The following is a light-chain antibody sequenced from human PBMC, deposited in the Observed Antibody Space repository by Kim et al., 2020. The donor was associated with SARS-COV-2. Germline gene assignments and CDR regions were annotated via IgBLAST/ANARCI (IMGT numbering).Light chain of an antibody. Sequence: GKTVTISCTRSSGNSASNFVQLYQQRPGSPPTTVIYDDNRRPSGVPDRFSGSIDSSSNSASLTLTGLKTEDEADYYCQSSYTRTVIFGGGTQLTVL. V-gene: IGLV6-57*01. CDR3: QSSYTRTVI. CDR1: SGNSASNF. J-gene: IGLJ2*01. CDR2: DDN.